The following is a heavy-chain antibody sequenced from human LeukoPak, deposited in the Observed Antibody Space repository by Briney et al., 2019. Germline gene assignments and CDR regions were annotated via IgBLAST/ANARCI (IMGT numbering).Heavy chain of an antibody. D-gene: IGHD4-17*01. Sequence: PSETLSLTCTVSGGSISSYYWSWIRQPPGKGLEWIGYIYYSGSTNYNPSLKSRVTISVDTSKNQFSLKLSSVTAADTAVYYCARLADYGDYDDYWGQGTLVTVSS. CDR3: ARLADYGDYDDY. J-gene: IGHJ4*02. V-gene: IGHV4-59*08. CDR2: IYYSGST. CDR1: GGSISSYY.